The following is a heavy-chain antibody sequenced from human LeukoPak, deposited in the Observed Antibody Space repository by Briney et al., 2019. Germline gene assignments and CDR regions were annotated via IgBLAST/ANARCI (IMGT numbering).Heavy chain of an antibody. Sequence: ASVKVSCKASGYTFTSYDINWVRQATGQGLEWTGWMNPNSGNTGYAQKFQGRVTMTRNTSISTAYMELSSLRSEDTAVYYCASIGVVPAAISPPSAYYYYYGMDVWGQGTTVTVSS. CDR3: ASIGVVPAAISPPSAYYYYYGMDV. CDR2: MNPNSGNT. D-gene: IGHD2-2*01. J-gene: IGHJ6*02. V-gene: IGHV1-8*01. CDR1: GYTFTSYD.